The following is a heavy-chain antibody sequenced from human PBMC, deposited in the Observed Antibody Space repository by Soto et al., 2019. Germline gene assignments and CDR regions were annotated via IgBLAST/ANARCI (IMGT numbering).Heavy chain of an antibody. Sequence: WETLSLTCTVSGGSISSYYWSWIRQPPGKGLEWLGSIYYSGRTYYHPSLKSRVTISVDTSKNQFSLNLSSVTAADTPLYYCKRQHTGTANDRRGWGQGTLVPVSS. J-gene: IGHJ4*02. CDR3: KRQHTGTANDRRG. V-gene: IGHV4-59*05. CDR2: IYYSGRT. CDR1: GGSISSYY. D-gene: IGHD1-1*01.